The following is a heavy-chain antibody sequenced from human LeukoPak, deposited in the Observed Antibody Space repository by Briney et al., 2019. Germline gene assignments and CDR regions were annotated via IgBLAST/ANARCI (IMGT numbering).Heavy chain of an antibody. CDR2: ISSSSSTI. CDR3: AGHDYSNSGTMDV. V-gene: IGHV3-48*04. J-gene: IGHJ6*03. CDR1: GFTFSSYS. D-gene: IGHD4-11*01. Sequence: GGSLRLSCAASGFTFSSYSMTWVRQAPGKGLEWVSYISSSSSTIYYADPVKGRFTISRDNAKNSLYLQMNSLRAEDTAVYYCAGHDYSNSGTMDVWGKGTTVTVSS.